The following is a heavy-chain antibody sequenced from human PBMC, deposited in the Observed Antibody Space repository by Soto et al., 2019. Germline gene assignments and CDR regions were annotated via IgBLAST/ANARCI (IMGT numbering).Heavy chain of an antibody. CDR1: GYTFTGYY. CDR3: AKSLMIANPGVTEYYGMDV. V-gene: IGHV1-2*04. D-gene: IGHD3-22*01. J-gene: IGHJ6*02. Sequence: GASVKVSCKASGYTFTGYYMHWVRQAPGQGLEWMGWINPNSGGTNYAQKFQGWVTMTRDTSISTAYMELSRLRSDDTAVYYCAKSLMIANPGVTEYYGMDVWGQGTTVTVSS. CDR2: INPNSGGT.